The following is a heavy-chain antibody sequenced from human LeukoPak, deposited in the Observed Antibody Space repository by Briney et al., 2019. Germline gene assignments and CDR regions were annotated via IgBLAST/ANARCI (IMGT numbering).Heavy chain of an antibody. CDR3: ARLISVYYFDS. V-gene: IGHV4-39*01. CDR2: IYYSGST. Sequence: SETLSFTCTVSGGSISSSSYYWGWVRQPPGRGLECIGSIYYSGSTYYNPSLKSRVTISVDTSKNQFSLKLSSVTAADTAVYYCARLISVYYFDSWGQGTLVTVSS. J-gene: IGHJ4*02. CDR1: GGSISSSSYY. D-gene: IGHD2/OR15-2a*01.